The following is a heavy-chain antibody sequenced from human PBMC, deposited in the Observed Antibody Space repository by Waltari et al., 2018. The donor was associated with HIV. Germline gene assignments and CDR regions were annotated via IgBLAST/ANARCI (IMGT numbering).Heavy chain of an antibody. CDR1: GDTFSSYG. V-gene: IGHV1-69*11. J-gene: IGHJ4*02. CDR2: IIPMLGTP. Sequence: QVQLVQSGAEVKKPGSSVKVSCKASGDTFSSYGINWVGQAPGEGREWIGGIIPMLGTPIYEQMFPDRVTITADESTTTAYMDLRSLRSEDTAVYYCVREGRSSTAWYYFDFWGQGTLVTVSS. CDR3: VREGRSSTAWYYFDF. D-gene: IGHD6-19*01.